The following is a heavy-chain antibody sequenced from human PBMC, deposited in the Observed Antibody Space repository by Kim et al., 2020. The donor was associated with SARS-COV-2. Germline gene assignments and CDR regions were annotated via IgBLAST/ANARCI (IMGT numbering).Heavy chain of an antibody. CDR2: GTA. J-gene: IGHJ5*02. V-gene: IGHV1-69*01. CDR3: ARDLPWFDP. Sequence: GTANYAQKFQGRVTITADESTSTAYMELSSLRSEDTAVYYCARDLPWFDPWGQGTLVTVSS.